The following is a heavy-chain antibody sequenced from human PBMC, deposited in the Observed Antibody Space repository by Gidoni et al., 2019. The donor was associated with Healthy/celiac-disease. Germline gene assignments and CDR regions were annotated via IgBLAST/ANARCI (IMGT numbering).Heavy chain of an antibody. V-gene: IGHV2-26*01. CDR2: IFSNDEK. D-gene: IGHD6-13*01. J-gene: IGHJ6*02. CDR1: GFSIHNARMG. Sequence: QLTLKESGPVLVTPTATPTLTCPVSGFSIHNARMGVSWIRQPPGKALEWLAHIFSNDEKSYSTSLKSRLTISKDTSKSQVVLTMTNMEPVDTATYYCARIEAADYYYGMDVWGQGTTVTVSS. CDR3: ARIEAADYYYGMDV.